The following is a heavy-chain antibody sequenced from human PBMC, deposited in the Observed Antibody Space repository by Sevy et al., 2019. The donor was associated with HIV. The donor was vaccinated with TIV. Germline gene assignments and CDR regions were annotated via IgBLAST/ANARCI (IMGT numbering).Heavy chain of an antibody. CDR1: GYTFTSYG. J-gene: IGHJ4*02. Sequence: ASVKVSYKASGYTFTSYGISWVRQAPGQGLEWMGWISAYNGNTNYAQKLQGRVTMITDTSTSTAYMELRSLRSDDTAVYYCARDSHRYTIFGDEPPPPLSDYWGQGTLVTVSS. V-gene: IGHV1-18*01. CDR3: ARDSHRYTIFGDEPPPPLSDY. D-gene: IGHD3-3*01. CDR2: ISAYNGNT.